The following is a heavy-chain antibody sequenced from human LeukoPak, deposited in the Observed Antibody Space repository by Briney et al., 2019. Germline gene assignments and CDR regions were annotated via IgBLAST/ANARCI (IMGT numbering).Heavy chain of an antibody. D-gene: IGHD3-16*02. CDR1: GFTFSNAW. V-gene: IGHV3-15*01. Sequence: GGSLRLSCAASGFTFSNAWMRWVRQAAGRGLGCVGCIKSKTDGGTKDYAAAVKGRFTISRDDSKTTLYLQMNSLKTEDTAVYYCTTDEYDYVWGSYRYSGEYYFDYWGQGPLVTVSS. J-gene: IGHJ4*02. CDR2: IKSKTDGGTK. CDR3: TTDEYDYVWGSYRYSGEYYFDY.